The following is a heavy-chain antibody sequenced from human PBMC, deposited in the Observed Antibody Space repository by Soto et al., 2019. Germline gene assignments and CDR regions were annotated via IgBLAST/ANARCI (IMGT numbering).Heavy chain of an antibody. CDR2: INPSGGST. J-gene: IGHJ5*02. V-gene: IGHV1-46*01. Sequence: GASVKVSCKASGYTFTSYYMHWVRQAPGQGLEWMGIINPSGGSTSYAQKFQGRVTMTRDTSTSTVYMELSSLRSEDTAVYYCAGVRGTSGWDNWFDPWGPGTLVTVSS. CDR1: GYTFTSYY. CDR3: AGVRGTSGWDNWFDP. D-gene: IGHD6-19*01.